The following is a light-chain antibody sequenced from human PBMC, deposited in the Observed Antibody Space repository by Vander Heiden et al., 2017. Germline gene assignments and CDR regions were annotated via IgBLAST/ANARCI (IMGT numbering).Light chain of an antibody. J-gene: IGKJ1*01. CDR1: QGISNY. CDR2: AAS. V-gene: IGKV1-27*01. CDR3: QKYNSAPL. Sequence: DIQMTQSPYSLSASVGDRVTITCRASQGISNYLAWYQQKPGKVPKVLIYAASTLQSGVPSLFSGSGSGTDFTLTISSLQPEDVATYYCQKYNSAPLFGQGTKVEIK.